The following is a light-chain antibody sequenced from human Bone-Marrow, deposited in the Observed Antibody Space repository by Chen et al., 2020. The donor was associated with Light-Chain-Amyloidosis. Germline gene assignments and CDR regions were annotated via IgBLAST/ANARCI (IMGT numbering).Light chain of an antibody. CDR3: QTWGSGPWV. J-gene: IGLJ3*02. CDR2: LNSDGSH. V-gene: IGLV4-69*01. CDR1: SGHGRYA. Sequence: QLVLTQSPSASASLGASVTLTSTLSSGHGRYAIPWHQQQPEKGPRYLMKLNSDGSHDKGDGIPGRFSGSSSGAARYLPISSLQAEDEADYHCQTWGSGPWVFGGGTKLTVL.